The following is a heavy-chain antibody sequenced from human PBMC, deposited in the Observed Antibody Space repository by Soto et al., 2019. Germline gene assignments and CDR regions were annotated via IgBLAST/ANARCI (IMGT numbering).Heavy chain of an antibody. CDR3: AKDRGPCSGNKCSSLYYYYGMDV. J-gene: IGHJ6*02. Sequence: EVQLVESGGGLVQPGRCLRLSCEASGFKFGDYAMHWVRQAPGKGLEWVSGVSWNSEIVGYADSVKGRFTISRDNAKNSLYLEMNSLRTEDTALYYCAKDRGPCSGNKCSSLYYYYGMDVWGQGTTVTVSS. CDR1: GFKFGDYA. D-gene: IGHD2-15*01. V-gene: IGHV3-9*01. CDR2: VSWNSEIV.